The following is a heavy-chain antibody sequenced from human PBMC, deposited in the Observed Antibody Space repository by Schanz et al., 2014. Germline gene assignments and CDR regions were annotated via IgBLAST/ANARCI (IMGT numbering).Heavy chain of an antibody. D-gene: IGHD5-12*01. Sequence: VQLLQSGGALAQPGGSLRLSCSASGFTFSNYGMNWVRQAPEKGLEWVSGMSWNAGSLGYGDSVKGRFTISRDNAKNSLYLQVNSLRAEDTAVYYCAGAVATIRADSFDIWGQWTMVAVSS. CDR1: GFTFSNYG. J-gene: IGHJ3*02. V-gene: IGHV3-20*04. CDR2: MSWNAGSL. CDR3: AGAVATIRADSFDI.